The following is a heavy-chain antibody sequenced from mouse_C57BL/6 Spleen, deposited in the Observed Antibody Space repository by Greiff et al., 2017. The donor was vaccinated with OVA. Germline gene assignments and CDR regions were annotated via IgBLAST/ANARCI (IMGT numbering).Heavy chain of an antibody. J-gene: IGHJ2*01. D-gene: IGHD3-2*02. Sequence: QVHVKQPGAELVKPGASVKLSCKASGYTFTSYWMHWVKQRPGQGLEWIGMIHPNSGSTNYNEKFKSKATLTVDKSSSTAYMQLSSLTSEDSAVYYCARSEGYYFDYWGQGTTLTVSS. V-gene: IGHV1-64*01. CDR3: ARSEGYYFDY. CDR1: GYTFTSYW. CDR2: IHPNSGST.